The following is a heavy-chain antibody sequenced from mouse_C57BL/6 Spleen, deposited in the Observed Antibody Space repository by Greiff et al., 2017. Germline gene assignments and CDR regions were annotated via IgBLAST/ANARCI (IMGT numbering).Heavy chain of an antibody. J-gene: IGHJ1*03. D-gene: IGHD3-1*01. CDR3: ARSSSGDWYFDV. CDR2: INPSNGGT. Sequence: QVHVKQPGTELVKPGASVKLSCKASGYTFTSYWMHWVKQRPGQGLEWIGNINPSNGGTNYNEKFKSKATLTVDKSSSTAYMQLSSLTSEDSAVYYCARSSSGDWYFDVWGTGTTVTVSS. CDR1: GYTFTSYW. V-gene: IGHV1-53*01.